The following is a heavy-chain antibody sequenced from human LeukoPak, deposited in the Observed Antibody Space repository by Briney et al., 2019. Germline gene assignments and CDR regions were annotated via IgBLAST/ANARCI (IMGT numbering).Heavy chain of an antibody. CDR2: INHNGNVN. Sequence: GGSLRLSCAASEFTFNSYWMSWVRQAPGKGLEWVASINHNGNVNYYVDSVKGRFTISRDNAKNSLYLQMSNLRAEDTAVYFYARGGGLDVWGQGATVTVSS. V-gene: IGHV3-7*03. CDR3: ARGGGLDV. CDR1: EFTFNSYW. J-gene: IGHJ6*02. D-gene: IGHD3-16*01.